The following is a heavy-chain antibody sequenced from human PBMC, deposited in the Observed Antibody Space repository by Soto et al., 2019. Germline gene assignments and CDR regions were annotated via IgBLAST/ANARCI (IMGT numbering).Heavy chain of an antibody. D-gene: IGHD2-8*02. CDR2: INHSGST. Sequence: PSETLSLTCAVYGGSFSGYYWTWIRQPPGTGLEWIGEINHSGSTNYNPSLKSRVTISVDTSKNQSSLKLTSVTAADTAVYYCARDKITGLFDYWGEGTLVTVCS. V-gene: IGHV4-34*01. CDR1: GGSFSGYY. J-gene: IGHJ4*02. CDR3: ARDKITGLFDY.